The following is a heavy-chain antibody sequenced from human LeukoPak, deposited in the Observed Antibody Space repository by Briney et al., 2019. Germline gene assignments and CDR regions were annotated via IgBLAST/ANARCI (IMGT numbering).Heavy chain of an antibody. D-gene: IGHD2-2*01. CDR1: GFTFGSYW. J-gene: IGHJ3*02. CDR3: ARSRVCSSTSCYDDAFDI. Sequence: GGSLRLSCAASGFTFGSYWMHWVRQAPGKGLGWVSRIDTGGTDTAYADSVKGRFTISRDNAKNTLYLQMNSLRAEDTAVYYCARSRVCSSTSCYDDAFDIWGQGTMVTVST. CDR2: IDTGGTDT. V-gene: IGHV3-74*01.